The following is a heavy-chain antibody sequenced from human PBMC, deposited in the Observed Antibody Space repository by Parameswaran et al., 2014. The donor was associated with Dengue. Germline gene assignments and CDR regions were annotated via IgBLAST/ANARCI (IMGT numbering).Heavy chain of an antibody. J-gene: IGHJ6*02. CDR3: ARDYRGYTRYYYYYGMDV. D-gene: IGHD5-18*01. CDR2: ISSSGSTI. V-gene: IGHV3-11*01. Sequence: VRQMPGKGLEWVSYISSSGSTIYYADSVKGRFTISRDNAKNSLYLQMNSLRAEDTAVYYCARDYRGYTRYYYYYGMDVWGQGTTVTVSS.